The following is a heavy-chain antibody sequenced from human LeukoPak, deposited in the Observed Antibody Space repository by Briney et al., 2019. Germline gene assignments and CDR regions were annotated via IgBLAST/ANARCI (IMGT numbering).Heavy chain of an antibody. V-gene: IGHV3-33*06. CDR2: IWYDGTNK. Sequence: GGSLRLSCAASGFTFSSYGIHWVRQAPGKGLEWVAVIWYDGTNKYYADSVKGRFTISRDNSKNTLYLQMNSLRAEDTAVYYCAKDRGSSWYPDFEYWGPGTLVTVSS. CDR1: GFTFSSYG. CDR3: AKDRGSSWYPDFEY. J-gene: IGHJ4*02. D-gene: IGHD6-13*01.